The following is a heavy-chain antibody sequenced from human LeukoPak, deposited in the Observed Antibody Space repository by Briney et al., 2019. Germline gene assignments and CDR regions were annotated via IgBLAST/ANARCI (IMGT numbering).Heavy chain of an antibody. CDR3: ARDVGF. CDR1: GFTFSSYS. CDR2: ISSSSRTI. Sequence: GGSLRLSCAASGFTFSSYSMNWVRQSPGKGLEWVSYISSSSRTIYYADSVKGRFAFSRDDAKNSLYLQMSSLKDEDTAVYYCARDVGFWGQGTLVTVSS. D-gene: IGHD3-16*01. V-gene: IGHV3-48*02. J-gene: IGHJ4*02.